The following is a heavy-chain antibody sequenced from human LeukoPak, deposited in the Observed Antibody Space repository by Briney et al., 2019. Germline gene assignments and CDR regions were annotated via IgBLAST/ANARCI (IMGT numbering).Heavy chain of an antibody. J-gene: IGHJ5*02. CDR2: IRYDGSNK. Sequence: PGGSLRLSCAASGFTFSSYGMHWVRQAPGKGLEWVAFIRYDGSNKYYADSVKGRFTISRDNSKDTLYLQMNSLRAEDTAVYYCAKKGLRLVAATPMGSWFDPWGQGTLVTVSS. V-gene: IGHV3-30*02. D-gene: IGHD2-15*01. CDR1: GFTFSSYG. CDR3: AKKGLRLVAATPMGSWFDP.